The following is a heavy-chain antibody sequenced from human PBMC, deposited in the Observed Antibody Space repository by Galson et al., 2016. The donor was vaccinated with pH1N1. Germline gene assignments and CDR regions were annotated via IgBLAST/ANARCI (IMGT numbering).Heavy chain of an antibody. V-gene: IGHV1-69*13. D-gene: IGHD3-22*01. CDR3: ARGAYYYDSTDVHAFDI. Sequence: SVKVSCKASGDIFISYALNWVRQAPGQGPEWMGRIIPMFGTVNYAPKFQGRVTISAGESTTTAYMEVSSLRSDDTAVYYCARGAYYYDSTDVHAFDIWGQGTMVTVSS. J-gene: IGHJ3*02. CDR2: IIPMFGTV. CDR1: GDIFISYA.